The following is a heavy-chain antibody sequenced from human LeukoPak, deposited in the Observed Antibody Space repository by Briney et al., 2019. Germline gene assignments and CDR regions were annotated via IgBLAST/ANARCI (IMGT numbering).Heavy chain of an antibody. CDR2: ISASGST. D-gene: IGHD3-3*01. V-gene: IGHV4-59*08. J-gene: IGHJ5*02. CDR3: ARHKDDFRVWGWFDP. Sequence: PSETLSLTCTVSGDSISSYYWSWIRQPPGKGLEWIGKISASGSTKHNPSLGSRISISLDTSKSQVSLNLGSATAADTAVYYCARHKDDFRVWGWFDPWGQGILVTVSS. CDR1: GDSISSYY.